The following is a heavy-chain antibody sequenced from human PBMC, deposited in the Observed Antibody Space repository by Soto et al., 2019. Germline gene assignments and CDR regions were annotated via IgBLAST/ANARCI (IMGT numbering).Heavy chain of an antibody. J-gene: IGHJ4*02. CDR1: GGSISSSSYY. CDR2: IYYSGST. CDR3: ARPYGDPEGNFDY. D-gene: IGHD4-17*01. V-gene: IGHV4-39*01. Sequence: PSETLSLTCTVSGGSISSSSYYWGWIRQPPGKGLEWIGSIYYSGSTYYNPSLKSRVTISVDTSKNQFSLKLSSVTAADTAVYYCARPYGDPEGNFDYWGQGTLVTVSS.